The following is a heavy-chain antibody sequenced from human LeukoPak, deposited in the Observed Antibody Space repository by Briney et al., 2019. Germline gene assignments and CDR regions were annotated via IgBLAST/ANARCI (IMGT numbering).Heavy chain of an antibody. CDR2: IIPIFGTA. CDR1: GGTFNSYA. Sequence: ASVKVSCKASGGTFNSYAISWVRQAAGQGLEWMGGIIPIFGTANYTQKFQGRVTITADESTSTVYMELNSLRSEDTAVYYCARGDSGSHPDNWFDPWGQGTLVTVSS. D-gene: IGHD1-26*01. J-gene: IGHJ5*02. CDR3: ARGDSGSHPDNWFDP. V-gene: IGHV1-69*13.